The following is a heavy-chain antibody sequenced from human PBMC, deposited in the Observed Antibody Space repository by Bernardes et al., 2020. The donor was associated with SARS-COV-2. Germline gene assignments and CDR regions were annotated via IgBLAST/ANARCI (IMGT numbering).Heavy chain of an antibody. CDR3: ATGPKFYYDL. V-gene: IGHV3-30-3*01. J-gene: IGHJ3*01. CDR1: GFIFSHPS. Sequence: VESLFLSCAASGFIFSHPSMHWIRQAPGGGLEWVAVKSHDETTTHYADSVKGRFTISRDGSKNMAYLEMNSLRVEDTAVYFCATGPKFYYDLWGQGTVVTVSS. D-gene: IGHD3-16*01. CDR2: KSHDETTT.